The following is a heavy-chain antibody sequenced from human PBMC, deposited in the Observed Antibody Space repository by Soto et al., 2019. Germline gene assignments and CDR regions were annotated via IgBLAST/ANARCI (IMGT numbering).Heavy chain of an antibody. CDR3: ARPLAYCGGDCYSGVGYGMDV. CDR1: GFTFSSYS. J-gene: IGHJ6*02. V-gene: IGHV3-48*02. D-gene: IGHD2-21*02. Sequence: GGSLRLSCAASGFTFSSYSMNWVRQAPGKGLEWVSYISSSSSTIYYADSVKGRFTISRDNAKNSLYLQMNSLRDEDTAVYYCARPLAYCGGDCYSGVGYGMDVWGQGTTVTVSS. CDR2: ISSSSSTI.